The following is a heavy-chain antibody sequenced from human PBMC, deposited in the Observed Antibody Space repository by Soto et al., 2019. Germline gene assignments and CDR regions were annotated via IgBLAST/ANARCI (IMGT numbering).Heavy chain of an antibody. CDR2: VSSGGHDT. V-gene: IGHV3-23*01. J-gene: IGHJ4*02. CDR3: AKDNPIDF. Sequence: GSLRLSCAASGFTFSSYAMSWVRQAPGKGLGWVSGVSSGGHDTGYADSVKGRFTISRDNSKNTLYLQMNSLRAEDTAVYFCAKDNPIDFWGQGTLVTVSS. CDR1: GFTFSSYA.